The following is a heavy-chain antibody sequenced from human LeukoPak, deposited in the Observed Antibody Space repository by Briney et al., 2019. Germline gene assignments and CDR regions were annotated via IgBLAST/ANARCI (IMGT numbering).Heavy chain of an antibody. CDR2: ICYSGST. CDR3: ARELYSSSDNAFDI. CDR1: NGPINTYQ. D-gene: IGHD6-6*01. Sequence: SETLSLTCTVSNGPINTYQWSWIRQPPGKGLEWIGYICYSGSTNYNPSLKSRVTISVDTSKNQFSLKLSSVTAADTAVYYCARELYSSSDNAFDIWGQGTMVTVSS. V-gene: IGHV4-59*01. J-gene: IGHJ3*02.